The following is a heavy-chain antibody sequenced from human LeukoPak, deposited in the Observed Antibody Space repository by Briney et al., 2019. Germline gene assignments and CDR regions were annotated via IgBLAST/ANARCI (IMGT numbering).Heavy chain of an antibody. Sequence: SETLSLTCTVSGGSISSGGYYWSWIRQHPGKGLEWIGYICYSGSTYYNPSLKSRVTISVDTSKNQFSLKLSSVTAADTAVYYCASSAYGDPYYFDYWGQGTLVTVSS. D-gene: IGHD4-17*01. J-gene: IGHJ4*02. CDR3: ASSAYGDPYYFDY. V-gene: IGHV4-31*03. CDR1: GGSISSGGYY. CDR2: ICYSGST.